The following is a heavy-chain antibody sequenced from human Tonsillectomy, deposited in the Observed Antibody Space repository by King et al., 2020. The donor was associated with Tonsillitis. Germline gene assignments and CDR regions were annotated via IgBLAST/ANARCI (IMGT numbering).Heavy chain of an antibody. CDR1: GFAFSNYW. D-gene: IGHD6-19*01. V-gene: IGHV3-74*01. CDR3: ARDPSAMAGFFDF. Sequence: DVQLVESGGGLVQPGGSLRLSCAASGFAFSNYWMHWVRLAPGKGLVWVSRINNDGSITNYAGSVEGRLTISRDNAKNTLYLQMNTLRAEDTAVYYCARDPSAMAGFFDFWGQGTLVTVSS. J-gene: IGHJ4*02. CDR2: INNDGSIT.